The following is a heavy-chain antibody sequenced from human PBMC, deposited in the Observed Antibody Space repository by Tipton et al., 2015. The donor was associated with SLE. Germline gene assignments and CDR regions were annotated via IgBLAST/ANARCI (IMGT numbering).Heavy chain of an antibody. Sequence: TLSLTCTVSGASISRVSYHXXXIRQPARKGLEWIGRSYTSGRTNSNPSLKSRVIISVDTSENQFFLKLTSVTAADTAIYYCVRVDDFNDSFDIWGXGTMVTVSS. CDR3: VRVDDFNDSFDI. CDR1: GASISRVSYH. CDR2: SYTSGRT. D-gene: IGHD3-3*01. J-gene: IGHJ3*02. V-gene: IGHV4-61*02.